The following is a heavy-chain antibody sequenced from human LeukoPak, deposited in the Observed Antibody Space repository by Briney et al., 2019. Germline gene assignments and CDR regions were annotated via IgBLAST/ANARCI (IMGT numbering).Heavy chain of an antibody. J-gene: IGHJ4*02. CDR1: GFTFRSYV. CDR2: ISGSGNST. CDR3: ATYAREGFDY. V-gene: IGHV3-23*01. Sequence: QTGGSLRLSCAASGFTFRSYVMSWVRQAPGKGLEWVSAISGSGNSTYYADSVKGRFTISRDNSKNTLYLQMTSLRAEDTAVYYCATYAREGFDYWGQGTLVTVSS.